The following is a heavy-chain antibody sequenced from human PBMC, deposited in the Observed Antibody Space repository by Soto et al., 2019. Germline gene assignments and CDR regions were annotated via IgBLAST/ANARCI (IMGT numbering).Heavy chain of an antibody. J-gene: IGHJ6*02. CDR2: IYYSGST. CDR1: GGSISSGDYY. Sequence: SETLSLTCTVSGGSISSGDYYWSWIRQPPGKGLEWIGYIYYSGSTYYNPSLKSRVTISVDTSKNQFSLKLSSVTAADTAVYYCARVSYDFWSGYSTGGGPYYYYYGTDVWGQGTTVTVSS. D-gene: IGHD3-3*01. CDR3: ARVSYDFWSGYSTGGGPYYYYYGTDV. V-gene: IGHV4-30-4*01.